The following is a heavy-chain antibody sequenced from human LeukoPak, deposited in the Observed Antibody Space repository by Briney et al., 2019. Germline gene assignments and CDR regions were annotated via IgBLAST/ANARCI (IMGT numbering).Heavy chain of an antibody. CDR2: MNPNSGNT. V-gene: IGHV1-8*01. CDR3: AGGRLYYDWFSYYYYYYYMDV. J-gene: IGHJ6*03. CDR1: GYTFTSYD. D-gene: IGHD3-9*01. Sequence: ASVKVSCKASGYTFTSYDINWVRQATGQGLEWMGWMNPNSGNTGYAQKFQGRVTMTRNTSISTAYMELSSLRSEDTAVYYCAGGRLYYDWFSYYYYYYYMDVWGKGTTVTISS.